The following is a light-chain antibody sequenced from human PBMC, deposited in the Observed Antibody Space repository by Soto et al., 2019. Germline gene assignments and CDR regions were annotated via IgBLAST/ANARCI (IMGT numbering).Light chain of an antibody. V-gene: IGKV3-15*01. CDR1: QSVSSN. J-gene: IGKJ1*01. CDR2: GAS. Sequence: EIVMTQSPATLSVSPVERATLSCRASQSVSSNLAWYQQKPGQAPRLLIYGASTRATVIPARFSGSGSGTEFTLTISSLQSEDFAVYYCKQYGSSPRFGQGTTVDIK. CDR3: KQYGSSPR.